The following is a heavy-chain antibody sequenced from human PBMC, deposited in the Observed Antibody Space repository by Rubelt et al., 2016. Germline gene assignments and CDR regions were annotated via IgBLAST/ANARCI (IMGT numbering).Heavy chain of an antibody. CDR3: ARAYGDYLYYFDF. J-gene: IGHJ4*02. CDR2: INHSGST. CDR1: GGSFSGYY. V-gene: IGHV4-34*01. D-gene: IGHD4-17*01. Sequence: QVQLQQWGAGLLKPSETLSLTCAVYGGSFSGYYWSWIRQPPGKGLEWIGEINHSGSTNYNPSLKSRVTISVDTSKNQFALKLNSVTAADTAVYYCARAYGDYLYYFDFWGQGTLVTVSS.